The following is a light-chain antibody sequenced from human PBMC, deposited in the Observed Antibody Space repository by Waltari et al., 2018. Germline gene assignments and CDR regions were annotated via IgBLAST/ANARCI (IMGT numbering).Light chain of an antibody. CDR2: WAS. CDR3: QQYYGSPLT. J-gene: IGKJ4*01. Sequence: DIVMTQSPDSLAVSLGERATINCKSSQTVLYSSNNKNYLAWFQQKPGQPPNLLIYWASTRESGVPDRFNGSGSGTDFTLTINSLQAEDVAVYYCQQYYGSPLTFGGGTKVEIK. CDR1: QTVLYSSNNKNY. V-gene: IGKV4-1*01.